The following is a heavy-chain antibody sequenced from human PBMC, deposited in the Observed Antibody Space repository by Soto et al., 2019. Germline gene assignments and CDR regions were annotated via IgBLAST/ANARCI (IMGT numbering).Heavy chain of an antibody. CDR3: PGGGVRGVITRTRDYYGMDV. V-gene: IGHV5-51*01. CDR2: IYPGDSDT. CDR1: GYSFTSYW. J-gene: IGHJ6*02. D-gene: IGHD3-10*01. Sequence: GESLKISCKGSGYSFTSYWISWVRQMPGKGLEWMGIIYPGDSDTRYSPSFQGQVTISADKSISTAYLQWSSPKASDTAMYSWPGGGVRGVITRTRDYYGMDVWGQGTTVTVSS.